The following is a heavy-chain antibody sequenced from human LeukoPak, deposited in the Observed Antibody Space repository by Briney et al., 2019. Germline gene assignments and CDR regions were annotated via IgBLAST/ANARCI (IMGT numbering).Heavy chain of an antibody. Sequence: SETLSLTCTVSGGSISSYYWSWIRQPPGKGLEWIGYIYYSGSTNYNPSLKSRVTISVDTSKNQFSLKLSSVTAADTAVYYCARLRYSYGSVDYWGQGTLVTVSS. V-gene: IGHV4-59*12. D-gene: IGHD5-18*01. J-gene: IGHJ4*02. CDR3: ARLRYSYGSVDY. CDR1: GGSISSYY. CDR2: IYYSGST.